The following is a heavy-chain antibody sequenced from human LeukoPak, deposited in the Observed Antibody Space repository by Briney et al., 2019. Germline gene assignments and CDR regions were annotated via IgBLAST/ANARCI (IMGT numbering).Heavy chain of an antibody. CDR2: IIPILGIA. Sequence: SETLSFTGSGGTVTIYASSWVRHGPGQGLEWRGRIIPILGIANYAQKFQGRVTITADKSTSTAYMELSSLRSEDTAVYYCARREFGRDGYETLDYWGQGTLVTVSS. CDR3: ARREFGRDGYETLDY. CDR1: GGTVTIYA. J-gene: IGHJ4*02. V-gene: IGHV1-69*04. D-gene: IGHD5-24*01.